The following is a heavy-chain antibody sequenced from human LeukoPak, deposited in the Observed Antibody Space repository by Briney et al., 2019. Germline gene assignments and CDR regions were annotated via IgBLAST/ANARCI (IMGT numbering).Heavy chain of an antibody. J-gene: IGHJ4*02. Sequence: SLTLSLTCTVSGGSISSGSYYWSWIRQPAGKGLEWIGRIYTSGSTNYNPSLKSRVTISVDTSKNQFSLKLSSVTAADTAVYYCARAPRVVLDFDYWGQGTLVTVSS. CDR3: ARAPRVVLDFDY. V-gene: IGHV4-61*02. D-gene: IGHD3-3*01. CDR1: GGSISSGSYY. CDR2: IYTSGST.